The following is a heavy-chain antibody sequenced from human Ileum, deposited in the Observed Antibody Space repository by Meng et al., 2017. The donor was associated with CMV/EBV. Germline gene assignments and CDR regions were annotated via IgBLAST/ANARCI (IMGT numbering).Heavy chain of an antibody. CDR1: GFTFNSYA. J-gene: IGHJ6*02. V-gene: IGHV3-30-3*01. CDR3: AKDAWRFLEPKMDV. Sequence: GGSLRLSCAASGFTFNSYAINWVRQAPGKGLEWVTVISHDGNNKYYAESVKGRFTISRDNSKNTLYLQMNSLRAEDTAVYYCAKDAWRFLEPKMDVWGQGTTVTVSS. D-gene: IGHD3-3*01. CDR2: ISHDGNNK.